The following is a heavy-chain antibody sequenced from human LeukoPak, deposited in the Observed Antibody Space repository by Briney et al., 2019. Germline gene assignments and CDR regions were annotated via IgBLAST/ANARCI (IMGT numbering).Heavy chain of an antibody. V-gene: IGHV1-18*01. Sequence: ASVKVSCKASGYSFTSYGISWVRQAPGQGLEWMGWISAYNGNTNYAQRLQGRVTMTTDTSTSTAYMELRSPTSDDTAVYYCARVPSGGPFDYWSQGTLVTVSS. CDR3: ARVPSGGPFDY. J-gene: IGHJ4*02. CDR2: ISAYNGNT. CDR1: GYSFTSYG. D-gene: IGHD2-15*01.